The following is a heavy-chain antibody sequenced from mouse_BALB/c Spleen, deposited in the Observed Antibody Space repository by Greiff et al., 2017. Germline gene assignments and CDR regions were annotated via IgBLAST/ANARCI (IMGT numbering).Heavy chain of an antibody. D-gene: IGHD1-1*01. Sequence: DVMLVESGGGLVQPGGSLKLSCAASGFTFSSYGMSWVRQTPDKRLELVATINSNGGSTYYPDSVKGRFTISRDNAKNTLYLQMSSLKSEDTAMYYCAREQITTVVDWYFDVWGAGTTVTVSS. CDR1: GFTFSSYG. V-gene: IGHV5-6-3*01. CDR3: AREQITTVVDWYFDV. CDR2: INSNGGST. J-gene: IGHJ1*01.